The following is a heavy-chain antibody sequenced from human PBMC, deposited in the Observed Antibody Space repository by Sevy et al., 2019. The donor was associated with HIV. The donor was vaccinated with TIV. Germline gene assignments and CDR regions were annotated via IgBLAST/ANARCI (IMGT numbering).Heavy chain of an antibody. V-gene: IGHV4-38-2*01. J-gene: IGHJ4*02. CDR3: ARIIAVAGITDYLDY. Sequence: SETLSLTCAVSGYSISSGYYWGWIRQPPGKGLEWIGSISHSGSTCYNPSLKSRVTISVDTSKNQFSLKLSSVTAADTSVYYCARIIAVAGITDYLDYWGQGTLVTVSS. CDR2: ISHSGST. D-gene: IGHD6-19*01. CDR1: GYSISSGYY.